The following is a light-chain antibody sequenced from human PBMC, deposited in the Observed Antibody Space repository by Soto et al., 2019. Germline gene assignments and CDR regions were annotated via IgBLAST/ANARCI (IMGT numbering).Light chain of an antibody. CDR1: QSISNH. J-gene: IGKJ5*01. CDR3: QQTYSTPIT. Sequence: DIQMTQSPSSLSASVEDRVIITCRASQSISNHLNWYQQKPGKAPYLLIYAASSLQSGVPSRFSGSSSGTDFTLTITSLQPEDFATYYCQQTYSTPITFGQGTRLEIK. V-gene: IGKV1-39*01. CDR2: AAS.